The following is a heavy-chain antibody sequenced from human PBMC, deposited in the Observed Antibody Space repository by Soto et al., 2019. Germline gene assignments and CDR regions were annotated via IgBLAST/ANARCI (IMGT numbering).Heavy chain of an antibody. CDR2: IYYSGET. V-gene: IGHV4-39*01. CDR3: ARHGSF. CDR1: GVSISGTSYY. Sequence: QLQLQESGPGLVKPSEILSLTCTVSGVSISGTSYYWGWIRQTPAKGLEWIGTIYYSGETFYNPSLKSRVTISIDTSKNHFSLNLTSVTAADTAIYYCARHGSFWGQGALVTVSS. J-gene: IGHJ1*01. D-gene: IGHD3-16*02.